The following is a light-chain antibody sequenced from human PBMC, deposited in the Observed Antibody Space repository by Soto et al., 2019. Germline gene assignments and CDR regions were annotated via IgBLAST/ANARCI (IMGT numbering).Light chain of an antibody. J-gene: IGKJ3*01. V-gene: IGKV1-39*01. CDR1: QAITNY. CDR3: QHSFITPPV. CDR2: TSS. Sequence: DIQMTQSPSSLSASVGDRVTISCRASQAITNYLNWYQQKPGKAPKFLIYTSSNLQGGVPSRFSGSGSGTDFTLTITSLQPEDFATYFCQHSFITPPVLGPGTKVDIK.